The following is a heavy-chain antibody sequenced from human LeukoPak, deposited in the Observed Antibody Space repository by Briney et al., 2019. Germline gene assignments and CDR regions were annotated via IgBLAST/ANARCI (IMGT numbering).Heavy chain of an antibody. Sequence: PGGSLRLSCAASRFTFSGYAMSWVRQAPGKGLEWVSAITGSGSNTYYADSVKGRFTISRDNSKTPLYLQMHSLRADATAVYYCAKEASGHISDYIDYWGQGTLVTVSS. CDR2: ITGSGSNT. CDR1: RFTFSGYA. V-gene: IGHV3-23*01. CDR3: AKEASGHISDYIDY. J-gene: IGHJ4*02. D-gene: IGHD4/OR15-4a*01.